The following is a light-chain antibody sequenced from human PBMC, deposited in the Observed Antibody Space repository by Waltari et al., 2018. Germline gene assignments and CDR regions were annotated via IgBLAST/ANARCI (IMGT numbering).Light chain of an antibody. V-gene: IGLV3-1*01. CDR2: HDF. J-gene: IGLJ3*02. Sequence: LTQPPSVSVSPGQTVDISCFGDDVSEMYFSWYQHKAGQPPVLLIFHDFQRPSGISERFSGSTAGSAATLTISDIQATDEADYYCQTSDVSVGVFGGGTKLTV. CDR3: QTSDVSVGV. CDR1: DVSEMY.